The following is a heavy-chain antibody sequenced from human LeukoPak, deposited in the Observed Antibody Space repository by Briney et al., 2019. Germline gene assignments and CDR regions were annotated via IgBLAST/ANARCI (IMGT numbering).Heavy chain of an antibody. CDR2: INAGNGNT. CDR3: ARSPNGVGELYNFDY. Sequence: GASVKVSCKASGGTFSSYAISWVRQAPGQGLEWMGWINAGNGNTKYSQKFQGRVTITRDTSASTAYMELSSLRSEDTAVYYCARSPNGVGELYNFDYWGQGTLVTVSS. CDR1: GGTFSSYA. V-gene: IGHV1-3*01. D-gene: IGHD3-10*01. J-gene: IGHJ4*02.